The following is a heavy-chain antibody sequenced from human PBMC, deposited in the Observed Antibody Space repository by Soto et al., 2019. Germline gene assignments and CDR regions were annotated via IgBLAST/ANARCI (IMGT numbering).Heavy chain of an antibody. J-gene: IGHJ4*02. Sequence: XGSLRLSCAASGFTFSHVWMSWVRQVPGKGLEWVGRIKSRSDGGAIDYAAPVEGRFTISRDDSRNMLYLQMNSLKTDDTAVXXXXXXXXXSPLDWGQGTLVTVSS. CDR3: XXXXXXSPLD. CDR1: GFTFSHVW. CDR2: IKSRSDGGAI. V-gene: IGHV3-15*01.